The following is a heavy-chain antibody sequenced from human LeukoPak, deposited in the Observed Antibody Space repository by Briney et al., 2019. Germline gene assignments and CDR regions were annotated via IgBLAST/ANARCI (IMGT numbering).Heavy chain of an antibody. V-gene: IGHV3-23*01. CDR2: FSGTSST. D-gene: IGHD3-9*01. CDR1: GFTFSSYA. Sequence: GGSLRLSCAASGFTFSSYAMSWVRQAPGKGLEWVSTFSGTSSTSYAAAVKGRVTISRDNSKNTLYLQMNSLRAEDTAVYYCAKLKQRQPQRYFFEYWGQGALVTVAS. CDR3: AKLKQRQPQRYFFEY. J-gene: IGHJ4*02.